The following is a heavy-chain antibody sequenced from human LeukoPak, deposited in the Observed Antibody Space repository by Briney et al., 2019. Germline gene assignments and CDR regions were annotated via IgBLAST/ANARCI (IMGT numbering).Heavy chain of an antibody. V-gene: IGHV1-18*01. CDR1: GYTFPSYG. CDR2: ITTYIGNT. D-gene: IGHD3-16*01. J-gene: IGHJ4*02. CDR3: ARVGPYRAGYFDY. Sequence: GASVKVSCKASGYTFPSYGITWVRQAPGQGLDWRGWITTYIGNTNYAQNLQGRVTMTTYTSTSTAYMELRSLRSDDTAVYYCARVGPYRAGYFDYWGQGTLVTVSS.